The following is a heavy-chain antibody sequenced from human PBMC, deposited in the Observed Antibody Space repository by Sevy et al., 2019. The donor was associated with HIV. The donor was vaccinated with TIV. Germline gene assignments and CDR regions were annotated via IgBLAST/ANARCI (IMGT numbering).Heavy chain of an antibody. V-gene: IGHV3-30*18. CDR2: ISYDGNYR. CDR1: GFTFSTYD. J-gene: IGHJ6*02. CDR3: AKNRPPGGSYFSRHAMDV. Sequence: GGSLRLSCAASGFTFSTYDIHWVHQAPGKGLEWVAIISYDGNYRYYADSVRGRFSMSRDNSKNTLYLQLNGLSIEDTAVYYCAKNRPPGGSYFSRHAMDVWGRGTTVTVSS. D-gene: IGHD3-16*01.